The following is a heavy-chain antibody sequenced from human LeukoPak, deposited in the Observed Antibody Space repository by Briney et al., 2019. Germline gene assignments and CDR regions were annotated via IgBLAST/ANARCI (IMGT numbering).Heavy chain of an antibody. Sequence: SETLSLTCAVYGGSFSGYYWSWIRQPPGKGLEWIGETNHSGSTNYNPSLKSRFTISVDTSKNQFSLKLSSVTAADTAVYYCARPRWSGYSGSFGYWGQGTLVTVSS. D-gene: IGHD3-3*01. J-gene: IGHJ4*02. CDR3: ARPRWSGYSGSFGY. V-gene: IGHV4-34*01. CDR2: TNHSGST. CDR1: GGSFSGYY.